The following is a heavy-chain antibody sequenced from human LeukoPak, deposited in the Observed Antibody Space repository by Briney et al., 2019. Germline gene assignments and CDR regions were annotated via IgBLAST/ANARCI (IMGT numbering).Heavy chain of an antibody. CDR2: ISYDGSNK. Sequence: PGGSLRLSCAASGFTFSSYGMHWVRQAQGKGLEWVAVISYDGSNKYYADSVKGRFTISRDNSKNTLYLQMNSLRAEDTAVYYCAKLGGGGMTTVTPSDYWGQGTLVTVSS. V-gene: IGHV3-30*18. J-gene: IGHJ4*02. CDR3: AKLGGGGMTTVTPSDY. CDR1: GFTFSSYG. D-gene: IGHD4-17*01.